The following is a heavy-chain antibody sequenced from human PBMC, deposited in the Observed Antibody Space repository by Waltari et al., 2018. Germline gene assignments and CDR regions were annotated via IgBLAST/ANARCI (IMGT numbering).Heavy chain of an antibody. V-gene: IGHV4-59*01. D-gene: IGHD2-21*02. CDR1: GGSISGFY. CDR3: ARGGGGDWEWFDP. Sequence: QVQLQESGPSLLKPSETLSLICTVSGGSISGFYWSWVRQPPGKGLDWIGYSYYTGSTTFNPSRKSRVTMSVDTSKNQFSLKLSSVTAADTAFYYCARGGGGDWEWFDPWGQGTLVTVSS. J-gene: IGHJ5*02. CDR2: SYYTGST.